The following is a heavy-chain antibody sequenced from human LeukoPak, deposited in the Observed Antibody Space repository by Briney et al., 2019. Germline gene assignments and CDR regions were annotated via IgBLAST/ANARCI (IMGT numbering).Heavy chain of an antibody. CDR2: ISSSSSYT. CDR3: AKPGIAAAGFFDY. CDR1: GFTFSDYY. Sequence: PGGSLRLSCAASGFTFSDYYMSWIRQAPGKGLEWVSYISSSSSYTNYADSVKGRVTISRDNAKNSLYLQMSSLRAEDTAVYYCAKPGIAAAGFFDYWGQGTLVTVSS. J-gene: IGHJ4*02. V-gene: IGHV3-11*03. D-gene: IGHD6-13*01.